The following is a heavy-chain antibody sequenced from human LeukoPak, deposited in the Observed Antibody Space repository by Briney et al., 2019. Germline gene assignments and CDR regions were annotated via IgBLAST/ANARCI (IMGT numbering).Heavy chain of an antibody. Sequence: PGGSLRLSCAASGFTFSAYGMHWVRQAPGKGLQWVAVISYDGSKKYYADSVKGRFTISRDNSKNTLYLQMNSLRAEDTAVYYCVKPDYSDYFFDYWGQGTLVTVSS. J-gene: IGHJ4*02. CDR3: VKPDYSDYFFDY. CDR2: ISYDGSKK. V-gene: IGHV3-30*18. D-gene: IGHD4-11*01. CDR1: GFTFSAYG.